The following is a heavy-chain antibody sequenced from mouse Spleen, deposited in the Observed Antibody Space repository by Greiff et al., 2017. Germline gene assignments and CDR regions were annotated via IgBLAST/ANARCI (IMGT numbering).Heavy chain of an antibody. CDR3: AREDDYYGSSRYAMDY. CDR1: GFTFSSYG. V-gene: IGHV5-9-2*01. CDR2: ISGGGSYT. D-gene: IGHD1-1*01. Sequence: EVKLVESGGGLVKPGGSLKLSCAASGFTFSSYGMSWVRQTPEKRLEWVATISGGGSYTYYPDSVKGRFTISRDNAKNNLYLQMSSLRSEDTALYYCAREDDYYGSSRYAMDYWGQGTSVTVSS. J-gene: IGHJ4*01.